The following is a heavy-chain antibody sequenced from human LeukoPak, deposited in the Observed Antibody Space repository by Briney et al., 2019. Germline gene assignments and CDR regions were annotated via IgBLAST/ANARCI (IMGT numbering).Heavy chain of an antibody. CDR1: GFTFSRYA. CDR2: IKQDGSEK. CDR3: ARDRLTTY. Sequence: PGGSLRLSCAASGFTFSRYAMSWVRQAPGKGLEWVANIKQDGSEKYYVDSVKGRFTISRDNAKNSLYLQMNSLRAEDTAIYYCARDRLTTYWGQGTLVTVSS. J-gene: IGHJ4*02. V-gene: IGHV3-7*03. D-gene: IGHD4-11*01.